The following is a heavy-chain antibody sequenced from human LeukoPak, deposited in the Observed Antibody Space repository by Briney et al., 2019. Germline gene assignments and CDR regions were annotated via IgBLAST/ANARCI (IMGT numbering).Heavy chain of an antibody. CDR1: AFAFSSNW. D-gene: IGHD1-26*01. CDR3: ARDLHPRYYLPDY. Sequence: GGSLRLSCVASAFAFSSNWMSWVRQAPGKGLEWVASIKEDGSETYYVDSVKGRFTISRDNTKNSLYLQMNSLRAEDTAVYYCARDLHPRYYLPDYWGQGTLVTVSS. V-gene: IGHV3-7*04. CDR2: IKEDGSET. J-gene: IGHJ4*02.